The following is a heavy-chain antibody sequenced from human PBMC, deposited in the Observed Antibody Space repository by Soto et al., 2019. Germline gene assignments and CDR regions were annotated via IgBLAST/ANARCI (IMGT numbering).Heavy chain of an antibody. CDR3: AKFGMATTKRSPPYYIDY. CDR1: GFTFSSYA. Sequence: GGSLRLSCAASGFTFSSYAMSWVRQAPGKGLEWVSSISGSGGGTYYADSVKGRFTVARDNSKNTLYLQMNSLRAEDTAVYYCAKFGMATTKRSPPYYIDYWGQGALVTVSS. J-gene: IGHJ4*02. D-gene: IGHD1-1*01. V-gene: IGHV3-23*01. CDR2: ISGSGGGT.